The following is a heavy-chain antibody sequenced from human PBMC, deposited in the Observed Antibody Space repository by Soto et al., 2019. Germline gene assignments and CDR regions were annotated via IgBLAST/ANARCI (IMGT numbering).Heavy chain of an antibody. CDR1: GCSITSSKHY. D-gene: IGHD3-3*01. Sequence: QVQLQESGPGLVKPSQTLSLTCTVSGCSITSSKHYWSWIRQHPGKGLEWIGYIYLSGFTYSNPSLKSRVTMSIDTSKNQFSVNLSSVTAADTEVYYCARGGLDDFWSGYLYHLDSWGLGTLVSVSS. J-gene: IGHJ5*01. CDR3: ARGGLDDFWSGYLYHLDS. V-gene: IGHV4-30-4*08. CDR2: IYLSGFT.